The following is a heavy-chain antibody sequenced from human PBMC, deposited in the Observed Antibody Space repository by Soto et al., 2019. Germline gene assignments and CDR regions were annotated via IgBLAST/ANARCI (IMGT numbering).Heavy chain of an antibody. CDR3: ATQPGGGGY. Sequence: EVQLVESGGGLIQPGGSLRLSCAVSGFTVSNNYMSWVRQAPGKGLEGVSVIYSGGYTAYGDSVKGRFTISRDNSKNTLFLKKKGRGADGTGVYYGATQPGGGGYWGQGTLVTVSS. D-gene: IGHD3-10*01. V-gene: IGHV3-53*01. CDR1: GFTVSNNY. J-gene: IGHJ4*02. CDR2: IYSGGYT.